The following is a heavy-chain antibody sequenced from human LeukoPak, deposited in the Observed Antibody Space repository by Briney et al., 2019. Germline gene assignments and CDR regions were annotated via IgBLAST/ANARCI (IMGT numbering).Heavy chain of an antibody. CDR2: ISYDGNNK. Sequence: GRSLRLSCAASGFTFSDYTMHWVRQAPGKGLEWVAVISYDGNNKYYADSVKGRFTISRDNAKNSLYLQMNSLRAEDTAVYYCARKERWLQPYYFDYWGQGTLVTVSS. J-gene: IGHJ4*02. V-gene: IGHV3-30-3*01. CDR1: GFTFSDYT. D-gene: IGHD5-24*01. CDR3: ARKERWLQPYYFDY.